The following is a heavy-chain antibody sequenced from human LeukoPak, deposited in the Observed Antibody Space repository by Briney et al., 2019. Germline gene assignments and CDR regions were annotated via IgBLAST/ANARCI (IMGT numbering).Heavy chain of an antibody. J-gene: IGHJ6*02. V-gene: IGHV3-23*01. CDR1: GFTFSSYA. Sequence: GGSLRLSCAASGFTFSSYAMSWVRQAPGKGLEWVSAISGSGGSTYYADSVKGRFTISRDNSKNMLYLQMNSLRAEDMAVYYCAKRYCSGGSCKPIYYYYGMDVWGQGTTVIVSS. CDR2: ISGSGGST. D-gene: IGHD2-15*01. CDR3: AKRYCSGGSCKPIYYYYGMDV.